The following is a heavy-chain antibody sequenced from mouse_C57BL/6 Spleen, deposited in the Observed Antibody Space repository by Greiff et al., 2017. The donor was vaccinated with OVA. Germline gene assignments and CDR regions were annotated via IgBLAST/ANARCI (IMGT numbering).Heavy chain of an antibody. CDR1: GFTFSDYG. Sequence: EVQLVESGGGLVKPGGSLKLSCAASGFTFSDYGMHWVRQAPEKGLEWVAYISSGSSTIYYADTVKGRFTISRDNAKNTLFLQMTSLRSEDTAMYYCASLHYYGSSYGYFDVWGTGTTVTVSS. CDR2: ISSGSSTI. CDR3: ASLHYYGSSYGYFDV. D-gene: IGHD1-1*01. J-gene: IGHJ1*03. V-gene: IGHV5-17*01.